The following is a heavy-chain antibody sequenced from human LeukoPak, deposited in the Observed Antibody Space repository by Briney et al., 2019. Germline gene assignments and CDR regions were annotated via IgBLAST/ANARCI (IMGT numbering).Heavy chain of an antibody. CDR3: PIDPGSGYDPHTDY. V-gene: IGHV3-21*01. CDR1: GFTFSSYS. J-gene: IGHJ4*02. CDR2: ISSSSSYI. D-gene: IGHD5-12*01. Sequence: GGSLRLSCAASGFTFSSYSMNWVRQAPGKGLEWVSSISSSSSYIYYADSVKGRFTISRDNAKNSLYLQMNSLRAEDTAVYYCPIDPGSGYDPHTDYWGQGTLVTVSS.